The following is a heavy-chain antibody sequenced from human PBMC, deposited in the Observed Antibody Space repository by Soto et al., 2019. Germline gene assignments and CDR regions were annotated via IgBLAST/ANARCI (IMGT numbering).Heavy chain of an antibody. J-gene: IGHJ4*02. CDR3: AHRVLRTVFGLVTTTAIYFDF. D-gene: IGHD3-3*01. CDR1: GFSLTTSGVG. V-gene: IGHV2-5*02. CDR2: IYWDDDK. Sequence: QITLNESGPTQVKPRQTLTLTCTFSGFSLTTSGVGVGWIRPSPGTAPEWHALIYWDDDKRYRPSLKSRLTITTDTSKNQVVLTMADLDPADTATYYCAHRVLRTVFGLVTTTAIYFDFWGQGTPVAVSS.